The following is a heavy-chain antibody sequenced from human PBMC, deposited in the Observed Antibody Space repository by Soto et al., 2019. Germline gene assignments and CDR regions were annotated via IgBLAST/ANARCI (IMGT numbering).Heavy chain of an antibody. CDR1: GFTFSNYW. CDR2: INGDGSGT. CDR3: ARGGLRAYWIDP. J-gene: IGHJ5*02. D-gene: IGHD4-17*01. Sequence: EVQLVESGGGLVQPGGSLRLSCEASGFTFSNYWIHWVRQVPGEGLVWLSRINGDGSGTNYADSVKGRLTISRDNAKNTVYVQMNSLRAEDTAVYYCARGGLRAYWIDPWGQGTLVTVSS. V-gene: IGHV3-74*01.